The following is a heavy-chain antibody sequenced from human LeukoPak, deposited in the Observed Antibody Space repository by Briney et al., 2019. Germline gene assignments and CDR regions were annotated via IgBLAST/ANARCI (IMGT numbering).Heavy chain of an antibody. J-gene: IGHJ4*02. CDR2: IWYDGSNK. V-gene: IGHV3-33*08. CDR1: GFTVSSNY. D-gene: IGHD6-13*01. CDR3: ARDRIAAADFFDY. Sequence: PGGSLRLSCAASGFTVSSNYMSWVRQAPGKGLEWVAVIWYDGSNKYYADSVKGRFTISRDNSKNTLYLQMNSLRAEDTAVYYCARDRIAAADFFDYWGQGTLVTVSS.